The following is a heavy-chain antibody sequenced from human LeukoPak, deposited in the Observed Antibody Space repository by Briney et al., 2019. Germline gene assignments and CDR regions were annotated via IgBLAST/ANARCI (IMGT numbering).Heavy chain of an antibody. CDR3: AREKYGGSNDY. J-gene: IGHJ4*02. CDR1: GGSISYHY. CDR2: AYYSGST. Sequence: SETLSLTCAVSGGSISYHYWRWIRQPPGQGLEWIGNAYYSGSTKYNPSLKSRVTISVDTSKNELSLRLSSVTAADTAMYYCAREKYGGSNDYWGQGSLVTVSS. V-gene: IGHV4-59*11. D-gene: IGHD1-26*01.